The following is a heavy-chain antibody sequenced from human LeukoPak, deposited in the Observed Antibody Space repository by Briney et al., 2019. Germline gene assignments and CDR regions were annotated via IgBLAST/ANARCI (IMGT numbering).Heavy chain of an antibody. J-gene: IGHJ4*02. D-gene: IGHD6-19*01. CDR2: ISWNSGSI. CDR3: AKDADARGWFYYFDY. V-gene: IGHV3-9*01. Sequence: QPGGSLRLSCAASGFTFDDYAMHWVRQAPGKGLEWVSGISWNSGSIGYADSVKGRFTISRGNAKNSLYLQMNSLRAEDTALYYCAKDADARGWFYYFDYWGQGTLVTVSS. CDR1: GFTFDDYA.